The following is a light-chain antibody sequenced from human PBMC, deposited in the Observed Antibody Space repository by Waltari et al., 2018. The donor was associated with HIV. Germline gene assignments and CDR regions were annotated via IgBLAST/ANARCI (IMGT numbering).Light chain of an antibody. J-gene: IGKJ3*01. CDR3: QQANSFPLT. Sequence: DIQMTQSPSSVSASVGDIVTITCRASRGIGTWLAWYQLKAGKAPKVLIYAASSLQSGVPSRFNGSGSGADFTLTITSLQPEDCATYYCQQANSFPLTFGPGTKVDIK. V-gene: IGKV1-12*01. CDR1: RGIGTW. CDR2: AAS.